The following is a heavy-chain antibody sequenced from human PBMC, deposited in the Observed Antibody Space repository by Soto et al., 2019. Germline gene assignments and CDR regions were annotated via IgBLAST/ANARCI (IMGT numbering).Heavy chain of an antibody. CDR2: ISGSGGST. V-gene: IGHV3-23*01. J-gene: IGHJ4*02. CDR3: AAHLWFGELYY. CDR1: GFTFSSYA. D-gene: IGHD3-10*01. Sequence: EVQLLESGGGLVQPGGSLRLSCAASGFTFSSYARSWVRQAPGKGLAWVSAISGSGGSTYYADSVKGRFTISRDNSKNTLDLQRNSLRAEDTAVYDCAAHLWFGELYYWGQGTLVTVSS.